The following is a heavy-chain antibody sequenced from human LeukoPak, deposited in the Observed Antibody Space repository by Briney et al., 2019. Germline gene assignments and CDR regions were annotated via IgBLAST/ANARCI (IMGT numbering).Heavy chain of an antibody. CDR1: GFTVSSNY. D-gene: IGHD4-23*01. CDR2: IYSGGST. J-gene: IGHJ3*02. CDR3: ARSADYGGNADDAFDI. Sequence: GGSLRLSCAASGFTVSSNYMSWVRQAPGKGLEWVSVIYSGGSTYYADSVKGRFTISRDNSKNTLYLQMNSLRAEDTAVHYCARSADYGGNADDAFDIWGQGTMVTVSS. V-gene: IGHV3-66*01.